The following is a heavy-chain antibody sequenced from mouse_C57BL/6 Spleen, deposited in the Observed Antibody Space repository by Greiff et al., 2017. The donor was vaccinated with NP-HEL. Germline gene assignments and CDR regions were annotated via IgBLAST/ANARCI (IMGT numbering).Heavy chain of an antibody. CDR1: GYTFTSYG. D-gene: IGHD1-1*01. Sequence: QVQLQQSGAELARPGASVKLSCKASGYTFTSYGISWVKQRTGQGLEWIGEIYPRSGNTYYNEKFKGKATLTADKSSSTAYMELRSLTSEDSAVYFCARGGTTVVAPGYWGQGTTLTVSS. CDR3: ARGGTTVVAPGY. J-gene: IGHJ2*01. CDR2: IYPRSGNT. V-gene: IGHV1-81*01.